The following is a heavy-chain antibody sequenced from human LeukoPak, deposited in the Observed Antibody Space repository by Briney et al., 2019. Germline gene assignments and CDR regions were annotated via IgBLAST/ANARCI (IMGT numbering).Heavy chain of an antibody. V-gene: IGHV4-34*01. J-gene: IGHJ3*02. CDR1: GGSFSGYY. CDR3: ARELRYAFDI. CDR2: INDSGSI. D-gene: IGHD4-23*01. Sequence: PSETLSLTCAVYGGSFSGYYWSWVRQPPGKGLEWVGEINDSGSINYTPPLKSRVTISVDTSKNQFSLKLSSVTAADTAVYYCARELRYAFDIWGQGTMVTVSS.